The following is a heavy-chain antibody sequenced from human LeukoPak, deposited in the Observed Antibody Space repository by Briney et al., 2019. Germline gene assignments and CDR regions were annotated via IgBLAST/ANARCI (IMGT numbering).Heavy chain of an antibody. D-gene: IGHD6-13*01. V-gene: IGHV4-39*07. CDR2: IYYSGST. CDR1: GGSISSSSYY. Sequence: SSETLSLTCTVSGGSISSSSYYWGWIRQPPGKGLEWIGSIYYSGSTYYNPSLKSRVTISVDTSKNQFSLKLSSVTAADTAVYYCAGSSRIHYYYYMDVWGKGTTVTVSS. CDR3: AGSSRIHYYYYMDV. J-gene: IGHJ6*03.